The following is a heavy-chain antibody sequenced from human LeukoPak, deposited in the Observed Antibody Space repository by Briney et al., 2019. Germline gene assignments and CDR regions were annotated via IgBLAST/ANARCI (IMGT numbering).Heavy chain of an antibody. D-gene: IGHD1-7*01. J-gene: IGHJ4*02. V-gene: IGHV1-2*02. CDR1: GYTFTGYY. CDR2: INPNSGGT. Sequence: ASVKVSCKASGYTFTGYYMHWVRQAPGQGLEWMGWINPNSGGTNYAQKFQGRVTMTRDTSISTAYMELSRLRSDDTAVYYCARQKKTGTSTGPFDYWGQGTLVTVSS. CDR3: ARQKKTGTSTGPFDY.